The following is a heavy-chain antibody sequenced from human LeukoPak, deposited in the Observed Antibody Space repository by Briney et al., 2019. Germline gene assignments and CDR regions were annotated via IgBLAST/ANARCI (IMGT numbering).Heavy chain of an antibody. V-gene: IGHV4-59*01. D-gene: IGHD2-15*01. CDR3: ARVRFSPTPYYFDY. Sequence: SETLSLTCTLSGGPISSYYWSWIRQPPGKGLEWIGYIYYSGSTNYNPSLKSRVTISVDTSKNQFSLKLSSVTAADTAVYYCARVRFSPTPYYFDYRGQGTLVTVSS. CDR2: IYYSGST. J-gene: IGHJ4*02. CDR1: GGPISSYY.